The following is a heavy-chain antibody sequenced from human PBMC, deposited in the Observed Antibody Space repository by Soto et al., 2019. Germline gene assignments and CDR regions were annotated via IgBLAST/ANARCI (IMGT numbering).Heavy chain of an antibody. D-gene: IGHD3-22*01. CDR3: AREGGSYDSGGYLIRGAFDI. V-gene: IGHV4-31*03. Sequence: SETLSLTCSVSGDSISRIDYYWTWIRQHPEKGLEWIGNIYFRGNTYYSPSLESRLAISVDTSKNQFSLKLTSVTAADTAVYYCAREGGSYDSGGYLIRGAFDIWGQGTMVTVSS. CDR1: GDSISRIDYY. CDR2: IYFRGNT. J-gene: IGHJ3*02.